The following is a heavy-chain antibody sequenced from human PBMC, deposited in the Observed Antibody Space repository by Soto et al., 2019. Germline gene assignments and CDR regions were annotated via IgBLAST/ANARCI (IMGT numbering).Heavy chain of an antibody. J-gene: IGHJ5*02. CDR2: INHSGST. CDR1: GGSFSGYY. CDR3: ARNHPTSYYYGSGSYPNWFDP. V-gene: IGHV4-34*01. Sequence: SETLSLTCAVYGGSFSGYYWSWIHQPPGKGLEWIGEINHSGSTNYNPSLKSRVTISVDTSKNQFSLKLSSVTAADTAVYYCARNHPTSYYYGSGSYPNWFDPWGQGTLVTVSS. D-gene: IGHD3-10*01.